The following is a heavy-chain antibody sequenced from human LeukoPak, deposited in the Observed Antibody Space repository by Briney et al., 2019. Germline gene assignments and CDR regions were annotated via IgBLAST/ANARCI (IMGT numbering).Heavy chain of an antibody. CDR2: ISSTGST. CDR3: ARALLRLGELSFDY. V-gene: IGHV4-61*02. CDR1: GGSISSGGHY. Sequence: SETLSLTCTVSGGSISSGGHYWSWIRQPAGKGLEYLGRISSTGSTNYNPSLGSRVTISADTSKNHFSLKLTSVTAADAAVYYCARALLRLGELSFDYWGQGTLVTVSS. J-gene: IGHJ4*02. D-gene: IGHD3-16*02.